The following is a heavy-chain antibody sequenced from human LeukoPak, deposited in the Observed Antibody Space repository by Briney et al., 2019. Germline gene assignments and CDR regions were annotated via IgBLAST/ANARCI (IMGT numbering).Heavy chain of an antibody. CDR1: GFTFSSYE. CDR2: ISSSGSTI. D-gene: IGHD6-13*01. V-gene: IGHV3-48*03. Sequence: GGSLRLSCAASGFTFSSYEMNWVRQAPGKGLEWVSYISSSGSTIYYADSVKGRFTISRDNAKNPLYLQMNSLRAEDTAVYYCARGTRYSSSWYDYWGQGTLVTVS. J-gene: IGHJ4*02. CDR3: ARGTRYSSSWYDY.